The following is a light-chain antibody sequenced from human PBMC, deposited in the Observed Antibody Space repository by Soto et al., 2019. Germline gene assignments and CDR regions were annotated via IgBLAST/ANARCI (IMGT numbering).Light chain of an antibody. Sequence: EIVLTQSPGTLSLSPGERATLSCRASQSVSSSYLAWYQPKPGQAPSLLISGASSRATGIPDRFSGSGSGTDFTLTISRLEPEDFAVDYCQQYGSSLFTFGPGTKVDIK. J-gene: IGKJ3*01. CDR1: QSVSSSY. CDR3: QQYGSSLFT. CDR2: GAS. V-gene: IGKV3-20*01.